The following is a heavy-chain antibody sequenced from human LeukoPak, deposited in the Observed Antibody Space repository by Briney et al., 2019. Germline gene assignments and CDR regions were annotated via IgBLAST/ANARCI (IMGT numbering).Heavy chain of an antibody. Sequence: ASVKVSCKASGYTFTGYYMHWVRQAPGQGLVWMGWINPNSGRTNYAQKFQGRVTMTRDTSISTAYMELSRLRSDDTAVYYCAREYSGSDSGGYFDYWGQGTLVTVSS. V-gene: IGHV1-2*02. CDR3: AREYSGSDSGGYFDY. J-gene: IGHJ4*02. D-gene: IGHD5-12*01. CDR2: INPNSGRT. CDR1: GYTFTGYY.